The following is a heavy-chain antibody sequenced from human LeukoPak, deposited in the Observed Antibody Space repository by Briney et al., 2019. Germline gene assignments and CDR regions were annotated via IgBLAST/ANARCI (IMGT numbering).Heavy chain of an antibody. D-gene: IGHD5-18*01. Sequence: PSETLSLTCTVSGGSISSYYWSWIRQPPGKGLEWIGYIYTSGSTNYNPSLKSRVTISVDTSKNQFSLKLSSVTAADTAVYYCARRVLRRLDSDYFDYWGQGTLVTVSS. CDR3: ARRVLRRLDSDYFDY. J-gene: IGHJ4*02. CDR1: GGSISSYY. V-gene: IGHV4-4*09. CDR2: IYTSGST.